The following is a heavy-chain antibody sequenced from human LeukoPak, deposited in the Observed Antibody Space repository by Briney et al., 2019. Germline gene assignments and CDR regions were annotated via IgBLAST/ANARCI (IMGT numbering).Heavy chain of an antibody. Sequence: GASVKVSCKASGYTFTSYAMHWVRQAPGQRLEWMGWINAGNGNTKYSQKLQGRVTITRDTSAGTAYMELSSLRSEDTAVYYCARDRWLRPYYFDYWGQGTLVTVSS. CDR1: GYTFTSYA. CDR2: INAGNGNT. V-gene: IGHV1-3*01. CDR3: ARDRWLRPYYFDY. D-gene: IGHD5-12*01. J-gene: IGHJ4*02.